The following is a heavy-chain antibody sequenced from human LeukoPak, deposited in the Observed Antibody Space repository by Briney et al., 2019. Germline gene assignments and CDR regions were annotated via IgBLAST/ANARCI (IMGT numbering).Heavy chain of an antibody. V-gene: IGHV1-69*04. D-gene: IGHD4-17*01. Sequence: SVKVSCKASGGTFSSYAISWVRQAPGQGLEWMGRIIPILGIANYAQKFQGRVTITADKSTSTAYMELRSLRSDDTAVYYCARDLGLDFTSHDYGDYVGPFDPWGQGTLVTVSS. CDR3: ARDLGLDFTSHDYGDYVGPFDP. CDR1: GGTFSSYA. J-gene: IGHJ5*02. CDR2: IIPILGIA.